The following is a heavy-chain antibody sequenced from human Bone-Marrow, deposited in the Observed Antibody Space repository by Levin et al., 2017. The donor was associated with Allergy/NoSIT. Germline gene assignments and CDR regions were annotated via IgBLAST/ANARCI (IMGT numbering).Heavy chain of an antibody. Sequence: PGGSLRLSCTASGFTFGDYAMSWFRQAPGKGLEWVGFIRSNAYGGTTEYAASVKGRFTISRDDSKSIAYLQMNSLKTEDTAVYYCTTRIVVVITQRDAFDIWGQGTMVTVSS. CDR2: IRSNAYGGTT. J-gene: IGHJ3*02. CDR3: TTRIVVVITQRDAFDI. CDR1: GFTFGDYA. D-gene: IGHD3-22*01. V-gene: IGHV3-49*03.